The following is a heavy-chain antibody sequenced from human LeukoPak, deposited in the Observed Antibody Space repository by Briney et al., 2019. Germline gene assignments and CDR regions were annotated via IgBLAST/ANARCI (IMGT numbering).Heavy chain of an antibody. Sequence: GGSLRLSCAASGFAFSSNAMNWVRQAPGKGLEWVSAISGSGGSTYYADSVKGRFTISRDNSKNTLYLQMNSLRAEDTALYYCAKFRSAGYSSSWYESFDYWGQGTLVTVSS. CDR2: ISGSGGST. CDR3: AKFRSAGYSSSWYESFDY. V-gene: IGHV3-23*01. J-gene: IGHJ4*02. CDR1: GFAFSSNA. D-gene: IGHD6-13*01.